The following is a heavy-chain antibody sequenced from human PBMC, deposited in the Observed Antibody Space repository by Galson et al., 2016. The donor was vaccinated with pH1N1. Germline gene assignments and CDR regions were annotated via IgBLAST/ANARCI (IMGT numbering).Heavy chain of an antibody. CDR3: ARHVALDPPVEYYYIDV. D-gene: IGHD1-1*01. Sequence: SGAEVKKPGESLKISCKGSGYGFPTSWIGWVRQMPGKGLEWMGSIYLDDSDTRYSPSFQGQVTISADKSIRTPYLQWSSLKASDTAIYYCARHVALDPPVEYYYIDVWGKGTTVIVSS. CDR1: GYGFPTSW. CDR2: IYLDDSDT. J-gene: IGHJ6*03. V-gene: IGHV5-51*01.